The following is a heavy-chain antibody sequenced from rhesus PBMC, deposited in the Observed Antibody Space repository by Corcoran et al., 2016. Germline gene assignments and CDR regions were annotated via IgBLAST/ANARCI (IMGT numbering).Heavy chain of an antibody. CDR1: GASISSNY. V-gene: IGHV4S2*01. CDR3: AKTYSVAAET. D-gene: IGHD6-31*01. J-gene: IGHJ4*01. CDR2: IFGSGGST. Sequence: QLQLQESGPGLVKPSEPMPLTCGVSGASISSNYWRWIRQDPGKGREWVGRIFGSGGSTDYNPSLKRRVTISIDTSKNQFYLKLSSVTAADTAVYYCAKTYSVAAETWGQGVLVTVSS.